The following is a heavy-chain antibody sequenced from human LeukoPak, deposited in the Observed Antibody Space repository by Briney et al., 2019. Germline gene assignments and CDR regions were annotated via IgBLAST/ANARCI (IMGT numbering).Heavy chain of an antibody. J-gene: IGHJ4*02. V-gene: IGHV4-34*01. CDR2: INHSGST. Sequence: SETLSLTCAVYGGSFSGYYWSWIRQPPGKGLEWIGEINHSGSTNYNPSLKSRVTISVDKSKNQFSLKLSSVTAADTAVYYCARESNGNFDYWGQGTLVTVSS. CDR1: GGSFSGYY. CDR3: ARESNGNFDY. D-gene: IGHD1-14*01.